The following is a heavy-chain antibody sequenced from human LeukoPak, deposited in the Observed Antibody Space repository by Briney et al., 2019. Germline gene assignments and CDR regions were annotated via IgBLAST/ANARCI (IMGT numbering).Heavy chain of an antibody. J-gene: IGHJ6*03. Sequence: SETLSLTCAVYGGSFTDFYWSWIRQPPGKGLEWIGEINHSGSTNYNPSLKSRVTISVDTSKNQFSLKLSSVTAADTAVYYCARGGGDYYMDVWVKGTTVTVSS. CDR1: GGSFTDFY. V-gene: IGHV4-34*01. CDR3: ARGGGDYYMDV. CDR2: INHSGST.